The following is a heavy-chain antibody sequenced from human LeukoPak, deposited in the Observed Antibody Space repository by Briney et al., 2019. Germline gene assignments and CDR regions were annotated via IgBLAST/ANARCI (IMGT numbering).Heavy chain of an antibody. CDR2: IGGRGGYI. D-gene: IGHD5-24*01. V-gene: IGHV3-21*01. Sequence: PGGSLRLSCAASGLTFSGYSMNWVRLAPGKGLEWVSSIGGRGGYIFYADSVKGRFTISRDNAKNSLYLQMNSLRVEDTAVYYCGRDKGDGSYYGMDVWGQGTTVIVSS. CDR3: GRDKGDGSYYGMDV. J-gene: IGHJ6*02. CDR1: GLTFSGYS.